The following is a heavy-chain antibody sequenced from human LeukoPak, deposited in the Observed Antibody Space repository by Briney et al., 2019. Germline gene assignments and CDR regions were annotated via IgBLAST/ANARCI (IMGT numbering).Heavy chain of an antibody. CDR1: GYTFTGYY. CDR3: ARDYFTANDY. D-gene: IGHD2-21*02. J-gene: IGHJ4*02. Sequence: GASVKVSCKASGYTFTGYYIHWVRQAPGQGLEWMGWINPNSGGTNYAQKFQSRVTMTRDTSISTAYMELSRLRSDDTAVYYCARDYFTANDYWGQGTLVTVSS. V-gene: IGHV1-2*02. CDR2: INPNSGGT.